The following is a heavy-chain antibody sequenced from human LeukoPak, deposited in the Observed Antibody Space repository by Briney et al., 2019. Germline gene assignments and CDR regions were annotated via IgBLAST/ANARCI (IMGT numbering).Heavy chain of an antibody. V-gene: IGHV3-21*01. J-gene: IGHJ4*02. CDR2: ISSSSSYI. CDR1: GFTFSSYS. D-gene: IGHD5-18*01. CDR3: ARGRPGWIQLWLRPPFDY. Sequence: GGSLRLSCAASGFTFSSYSMNWVRQAPGKGLEWVSSISSSSSYIYYADSVKGRFTISRDNSKNSLYLQINSLRASDTSVYYCARGRPGWIQLWLRPPFDYWGQGTLVTVSS.